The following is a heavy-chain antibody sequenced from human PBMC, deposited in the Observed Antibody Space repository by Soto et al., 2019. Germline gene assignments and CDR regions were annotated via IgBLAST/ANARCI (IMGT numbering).Heavy chain of an antibody. V-gene: IGHV3-23*01. D-gene: IGHD3-22*01. CDR1: GLTFSSYA. J-gene: IGHJ4*02. CDR2: ISGSGGST. Sequence: GGSLRLSCAASGLTFSSYAMSWVRQAPGKGLEWVSAISGSGGSTYYADSVKGRLTISRDNSKNSLYLQMNSLRAEDTAVYYCAKDQVQVDGSGYTTDYSGQGSLVIGSS. CDR3: AKDQVQVDGSGYTTDY.